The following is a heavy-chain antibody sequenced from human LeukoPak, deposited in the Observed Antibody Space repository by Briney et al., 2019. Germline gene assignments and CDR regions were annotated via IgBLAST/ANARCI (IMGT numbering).Heavy chain of an antibody. Sequence: GGSLRLSCAASGFTFRSYGMHWVRQAPGKGLEWVAYTRDDGSKNWYGDSVKGRFPISRDNPKNTLYLQMKSLRGEDTAAYYCTNGDCRGGRCSSGAYWGQGTLVTASS. V-gene: IGHV3-30*02. CDR2: TRDDGSKN. D-gene: IGHD2-15*01. CDR1: GFTFRSYG. J-gene: IGHJ4*02. CDR3: TNGDCRGGRCSSGAY.